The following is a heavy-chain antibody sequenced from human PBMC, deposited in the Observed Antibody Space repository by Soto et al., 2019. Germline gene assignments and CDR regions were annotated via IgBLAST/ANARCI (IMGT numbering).Heavy chain of an antibody. CDR3: ARAMRGEDIVVVVAATFASNAFDI. CDR1: GYTFTGYY. D-gene: IGHD2-15*01. J-gene: IGHJ3*02. V-gene: IGHV1-2*02. Sequence: ASVKVSCKASGYTFTGYYMHWVRQAPGQGLEWMGWINPNSGGTNYAQKFQGRVTMTRDTSISTAYMELSRLGSDDTAVYYCARAMRGEDIVVVVAATFASNAFDIWGQGTMVTVSS. CDR2: INPNSGGT.